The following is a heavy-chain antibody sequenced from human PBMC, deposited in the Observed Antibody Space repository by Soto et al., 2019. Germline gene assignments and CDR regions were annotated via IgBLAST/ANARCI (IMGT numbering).Heavy chain of an antibody. Sequence: QVQLVESGGGVVQPGRSLRLSCAASGFSFSSYGMHWVRQAPVKGLEWVAVIWYDGSNEYYADTAQGRFSISRDNSKHTLFLQLSRLKVEDTALYYCATGQPAMANCFDYCGHGTLVTVSP. CDR3: ATGQPAMANCFDY. CDR2: IWYDGSNE. CDR1: GFSFSSYG. V-gene: IGHV3-33*01. J-gene: IGHJ4*01. D-gene: IGHD5-18*01.